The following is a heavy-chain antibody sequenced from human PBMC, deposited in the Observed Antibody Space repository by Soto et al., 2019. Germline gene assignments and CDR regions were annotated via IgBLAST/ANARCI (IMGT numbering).Heavy chain of an antibody. Sequence: PAESLRLCCAASGFTFSSYSMNWVRQAPGKGLEWVSSISSSSRYIYYADSVKGRFTISRDNAKHSLYLQMNSLRAEDTAVYYCAIFRIWNYYNYYGIGVSAHGST. J-gene: IGHJ6*01. CDR3: AIFRIWNYYNYYGIGV. CDR1: GFTFSSYS. D-gene: IGHD1-1*01. V-gene: IGHV3-21*01. CDR2: ISSSSRYI.